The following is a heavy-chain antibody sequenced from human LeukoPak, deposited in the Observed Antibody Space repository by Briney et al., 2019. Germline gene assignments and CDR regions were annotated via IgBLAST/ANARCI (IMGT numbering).Heavy chain of an antibody. V-gene: IGHV4-59*01. J-gene: IGHJ6*03. CDR2: IYDSGTT. CDR3: ATYIVLVPVAIGSRADYMDV. CDR1: GDSISIYY. Sequence: PSETLSLTCTVSGDSISIYYWNWLRQPPGKGLEWIGHIYDSGTTHYNPSLKSRVTISVDTSKNQFSLKLSSVTAADTAVYYCATYIVLVPVAIGSRADYMDVWGKGTTVTVSS. D-gene: IGHD2-2*01.